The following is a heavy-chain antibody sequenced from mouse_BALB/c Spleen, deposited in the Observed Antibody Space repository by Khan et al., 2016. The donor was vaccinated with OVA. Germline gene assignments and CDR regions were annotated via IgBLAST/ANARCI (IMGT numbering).Heavy chain of an antibody. CDR2: ISSSGST. CDR3: ARDGARYNYAMDY. J-gene: IGHJ4*01. D-gene: IGHD1-1*02. Sequence: EVQLQESAPGLVKPSQSLSLTCTVTGYSITSDYAWNWIRQFPENQLEWMGYISSSGSTNYNPALKSRISITRDTSTNQFFLQLNSVTSEDTATYYCARDGARYNYAMDYWGQGTSVTVSS. V-gene: IGHV3-2*02. CDR1: GYSITSDYA.